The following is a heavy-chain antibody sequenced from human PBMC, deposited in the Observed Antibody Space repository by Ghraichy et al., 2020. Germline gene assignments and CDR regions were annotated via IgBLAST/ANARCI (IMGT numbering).Heavy chain of an antibody. J-gene: IGHJ4*02. V-gene: IGHV3-53*01. Sequence: GGSLRLSCAASGLTVSSNYISWVRQAPGKGLEWVSVIYSGGSKYYAESVKGRFTISRDNSKNTLYPQMNSLRAEDTAVYYCARDFSGSDYWGQGTLVTVSS. CDR3: ARDFSGSDY. CDR2: IYSGGSK. D-gene: IGHD2/OR15-2a*01. CDR1: GLTVSSNY.